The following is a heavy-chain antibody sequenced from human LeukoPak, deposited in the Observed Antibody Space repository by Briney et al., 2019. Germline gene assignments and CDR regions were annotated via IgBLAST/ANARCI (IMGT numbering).Heavy chain of an antibody. J-gene: IGHJ4*02. CDR2: IGTSSSII. Sequence: GGSLRLSCAASGFTFSSYSMNWVRQTPGKGLEWVSYIGTSSSIIYYADSVKGRFTISRDNAKNSLYLQMNSLRDGDTAVYYCARHDYAGNSGDYWGQGTLVTVSS. CDR1: GFTFSSYS. CDR3: ARHDYAGNSGDY. V-gene: IGHV3-48*02. D-gene: IGHD4-23*01.